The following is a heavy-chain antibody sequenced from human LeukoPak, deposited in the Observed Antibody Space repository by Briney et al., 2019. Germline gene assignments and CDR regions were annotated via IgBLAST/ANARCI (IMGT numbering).Heavy chain of an antibody. CDR3: VRGRSKKRSVTPFHLDV. Sequence: GGSLRLSCAASGFTFDDYAMHWVRQAPGKGLEWVSFVSWDGGNTYYADSVKGRFTISRDNSKNSLFLQMNSLRGEDTALYYCVRGRSKKRSVTPFHLDVWGKGTTVTVSS. CDR2: VSWDGGNT. D-gene: IGHD1-14*01. CDR1: GFTFDDYA. V-gene: IGHV3-43D*03. J-gene: IGHJ6*04.